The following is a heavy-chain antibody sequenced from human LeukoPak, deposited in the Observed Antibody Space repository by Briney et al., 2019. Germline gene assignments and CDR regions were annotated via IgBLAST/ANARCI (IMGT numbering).Heavy chain of an antibody. CDR1: GFTFSSYG. Sequence: GGSLRLSCAASGFTFSSYGMHWVRQAPGKGLEWVAVISYDGSNKYYAHSVKGRFTISRDNSKNTLYLQMNSLRAEDTAVYYCAKAPPRGYSYVCFDYWGQGTLVTVSS. D-gene: IGHD5-18*01. CDR2: ISYDGSNK. CDR3: AKAPPRGYSYVCFDY. V-gene: IGHV3-30*18. J-gene: IGHJ4*02.